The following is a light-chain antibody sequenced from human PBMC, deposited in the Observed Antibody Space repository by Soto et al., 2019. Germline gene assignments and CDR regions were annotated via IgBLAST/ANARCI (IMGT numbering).Light chain of an antibody. V-gene: IGKV1-12*01. Sequence: SQMTQSPSSVSASVGDRVTISCRASQDLNNYLAWYQQKPGKAPKLLIYATSSLQRGVPSRFSGSGSGTDYTLTINSLQAEDFATYFCQQARSFPTFGQGTKVDIK. CDR1: QDLNNY. CDR2: ATS. CDR3: QQARSFPT. J-gene: IGKJ1*01.